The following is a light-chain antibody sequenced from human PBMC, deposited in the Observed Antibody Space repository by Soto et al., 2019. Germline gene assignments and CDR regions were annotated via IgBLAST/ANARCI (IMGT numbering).Light chain of an antibody. V-gene: IGKV3-20*01. J-gene: IGKJ2*01. CDR1: QSISNTY. CDR2: GAS. Sequence: EIVLTQSPGTLSLSPGERATLSCRVSQSISNTYLAWYQHKPGQAPRLIISGASRRATGIPDRFSGSGSGTDFTLTISRVEPEDFVVYYCHQFGGSPPYTFGQGTKLEIK. CDR3: HQFGGSPPYT.